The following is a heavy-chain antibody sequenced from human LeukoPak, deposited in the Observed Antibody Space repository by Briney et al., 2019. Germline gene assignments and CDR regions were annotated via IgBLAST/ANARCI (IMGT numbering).Heavy chain of an antibody. CDR1: GFTFSSYA. CDR2: ISYDGSNK. Sequence: GSLRLSCAASGFTFSSYAMHWVRQAPGKGLEWVAVISYDGSNKYYADSVKGRFTISRDNSKNTLYLQMNSLRAEDTAVYYCARDSNIAVPGDEYFQHWGQGTLVTVSS. CDR3: ARDSNIAVPGDEYFQH. V-gene: IGHV3-30-3*01. J-gene: IGHJ1*01. D-gene: IGHD6-19*01.